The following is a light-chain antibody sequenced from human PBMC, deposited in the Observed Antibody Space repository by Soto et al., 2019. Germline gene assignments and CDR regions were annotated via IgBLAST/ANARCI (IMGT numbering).Light chain of an antibody. V-gene: IGKV3D-15*01. CDR3: QQYYSYPRT. J-gene: IGKJ1*01. CDR2: GVS. CDR1: QSISSN. Sequence: EIVMTQSPATLSVSPGERVSLSCRASQSISSNLAWYQQKPGQAPSLLIYGVSRRATGIPDRFSGSGSGTDFTLTISCLQSEDFATYYCQQYYSYPRTFGQGTKVDIK.